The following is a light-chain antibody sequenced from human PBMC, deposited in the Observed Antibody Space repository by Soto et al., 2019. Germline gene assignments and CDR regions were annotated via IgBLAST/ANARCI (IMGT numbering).Light chain of an antibody. CDR1: SSDVGGYNF. V-gene: IGLV2-14*03. CDR3: NSYTTSGAVV. Sequence: QSVLTQPASVSGSPGQSITISCTGTSSDVGGYNFVSWYQQHPGNSPKLMIYDVTNRPSGISNRFSGSKSGNTASLTISGLQAEDEAHYYCNSYTTSGAVVFGGGTKLTDL. J-gene: IGLJ3*02. CDR2: DVT.